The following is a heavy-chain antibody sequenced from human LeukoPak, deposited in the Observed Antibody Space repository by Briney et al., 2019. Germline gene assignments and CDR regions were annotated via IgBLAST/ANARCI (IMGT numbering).Heavy chain of an antibody. CDR2: TYYSGST. CDR1: GGSISSGDYY. CDR3: ARPYYYDSRIDP. D-gene: IGHD3-22*01. V-gene: IGHV4-30-4*01. Sequence: PSETLSLTCTVSGGSISSGDYYWSWIRQPPGKGLEWIGYTYYSGSTYYNPSLKSRATISVDTSKNQFSLKLTSVTAADTAVYYCARPYYYDSRIDPWGQEPWSPSPQ. J-gene: IGHJ5*02.